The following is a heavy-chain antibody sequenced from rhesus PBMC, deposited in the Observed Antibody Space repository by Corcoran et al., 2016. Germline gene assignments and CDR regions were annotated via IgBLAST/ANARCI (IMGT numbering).Heavy chain of an antibody. CDR2: IYGSGSST. CDR1: GGPISSSY. J-gene: IGHJ4*01. D-gene: IGHD6-13*01. Sequence: QLQLQESGPGLVKPSETLSVTCAVSGGPISSSYWSWIRQAPGKGLEWIGYIYGSGSSTNYNPSLKSRVTLSVDTSKNQLSLKLSSVTTADTAVYYCARVYSSWSGEDYWGQGVLVTVSS. V-gene: IGHV4-169*01. CDR3: ARVYSSWSGEDY.